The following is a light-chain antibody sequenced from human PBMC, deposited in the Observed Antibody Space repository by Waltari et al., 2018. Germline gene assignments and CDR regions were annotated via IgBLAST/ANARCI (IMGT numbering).Light chain of an antibody. CDR1: SSDVGAFNY. CDR3: SSYSSSSALRV. V-gene: IGLV2-14*03. J-gene: IGLJ3*02. Sequence: QSALTQPASVSGSPGQSITISCTGTSSDVGAFNYVSWYQQHPGKAPKLIINDVTKRPSGVSSGFSASKFGNMASLTISGLQADDEADYYCSSYSSSSALRVFGGGTKLTVL. CDR2: DVT.